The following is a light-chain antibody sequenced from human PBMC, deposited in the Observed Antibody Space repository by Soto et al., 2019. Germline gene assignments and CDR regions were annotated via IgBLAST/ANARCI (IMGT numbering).Light chain of an antibody. CDR2: AAS. CDR1: LGISNN. V-gene: IGKV1-27*01. CDR3: QKYNRAPYT. J-gene: IGKJ2*01. Sequence: DIQMTQSPSSLSASVGDRVTITCRASLGISNNVAWYQQKPGQVPKVLIYAASTLQSGVPSWFSGSGSGTDFTLTSSSLQPEDVATYYCQKYNRAPYTFGQGTKLEIK.